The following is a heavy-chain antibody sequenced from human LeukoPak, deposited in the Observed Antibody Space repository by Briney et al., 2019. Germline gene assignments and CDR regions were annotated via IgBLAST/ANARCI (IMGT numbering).Heavy chain of an antibody. V-gene: IGHV3-11*01. Sequence: GGSLRLSCAASGFTFSDYYMSWIRQSPGKGLEWVSYISSSGSTIYYADSVKGLFTISRDNAKNSLYLQMNSLRAEDTAVYYCARYGSGSYVYYYYMDVWGKGTTVTVSS. CDR2: ISSSGSTI. D-gene: IGHD3-10*01. J-gene: IGHJ6*03. CDR3: ARYGSGSYVYYYYMDV. CDR1: GFTFSDYY.